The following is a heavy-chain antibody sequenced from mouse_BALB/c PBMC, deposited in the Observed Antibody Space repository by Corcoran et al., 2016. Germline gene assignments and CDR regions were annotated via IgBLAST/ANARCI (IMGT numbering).Heavy chain of an antibody. CDR2: IDPANGNT. CDR3: ARKEGKGIYVDY. CDR1: GFNIKDTY. J-gene: IGHJ2*01. Sequence: EVQLQQSGAELVKPGASVKLSCTASGFNIKDTYMHWVKQRPEQGLEWIGRIDPANGNTKYDPKCQGKATITADTSASTAYLPRSSLSTEDTAVYYCARKEGKGIYVDYWGQGTTLTVSS. V-gene: IGHV14-3*02.